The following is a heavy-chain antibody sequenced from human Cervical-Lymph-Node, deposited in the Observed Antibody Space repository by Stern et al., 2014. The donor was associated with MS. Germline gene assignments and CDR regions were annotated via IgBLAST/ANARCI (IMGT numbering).Heavy chain of an antibody. CDR3: ARPGDDTAKYGLDV. V-gene: IGHV5-51*03. D-gene: IGHD5-18*01. J-gene: IGHJ6*02. Sequence: VQLVESGAEVKKPGESLKISCKGSGYSFATYWIGWGRQMPGKGLEWMGIIYPGDSDTRYSPSFQGRVPISADKSISTAYLHWSSLKASDTAMYYCARPGDDTAKYGLDVWGQGTTVTVSS. CDR2: IYPGDSDT. CDR1: GYSFATYW.